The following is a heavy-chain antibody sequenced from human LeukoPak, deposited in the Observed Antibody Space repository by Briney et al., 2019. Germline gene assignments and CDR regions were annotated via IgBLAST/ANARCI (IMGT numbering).Heavy chain of an antibody. CDR2: INHSGST. Sequence: SQTLSLTCAVYGGSFSGYYWSWIRQPPGKGLEWIGEINHSGSTNYNPSLKSRVTISVDTSKNQFSLKLSSVTAADTAVYYCARRAGGFRQQLHYYYYMDVWGKGTTVPVFS. CDR3: ARRAGGFRQQLHYYYYMDV. J-gene: IGHJ6*03. V-gene: IGHV4-34*01. D-gene: IGHD6-13*01. CDR1: GGSFSGYY.